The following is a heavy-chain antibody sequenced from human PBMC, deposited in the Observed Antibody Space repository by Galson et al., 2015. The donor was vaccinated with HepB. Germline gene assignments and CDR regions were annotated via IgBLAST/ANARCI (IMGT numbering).Heavy chain of an antibody. V-gene: IGHV3-30-3*01. CDR2: VSYAGNNK. Sequence: SLRLSCAVSGFAFNNHAMHWVRQAPGKGLERVAVVSYAGNNKYYAESVKGRFTISRDESKNTLYLQMNSLRSEDTAVYYCARPLGNTFFGVLSLFDYWGQGILVTVST. J-gene: IGHJ4*02. D-gene: IGHD3-3*01. CDR1: GFAFNNHA. CDR3: ARPLGNTFFGVLSLFDY.